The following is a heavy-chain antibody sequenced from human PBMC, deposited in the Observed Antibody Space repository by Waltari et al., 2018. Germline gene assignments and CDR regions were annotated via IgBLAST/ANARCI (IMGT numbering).Heavy chain of an antibody. CDR3: ARGGWLRSPLDY. Sequence: EVQLVESGGGLVKPGGSLRLSCAASGFTFSSYSVNWVRQAPGKGLEWVSSISSSSSYIYYADSVKGRFTISRDNAKNSLYLQMNSLRAEDTAVYYCARGGWLRSPLDYWGQGTLVTVSS. D-gene: IGHD5-12*01. CDR1: GFTFSSYS. J-gene: IGHJ4*02. V-gene: IGHV3-21*01. CDR2: ISSSSSYI.